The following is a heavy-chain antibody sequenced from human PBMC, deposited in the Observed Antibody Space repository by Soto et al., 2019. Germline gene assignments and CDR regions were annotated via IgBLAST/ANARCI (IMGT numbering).Heavy chain of an antibody. D-gene: IGHD7-27*01. CDR1: GGSISSGNYY. Sequence: QVQLQESGPGLVKPSQTLSLTCTVSGGSISSGNYYWSWIRQPPGKGLELIGFISYSGRTYYSAPPNCRFTVSVVTPQGQFSPTLSVVPAADTAVYSFATMGTPAPGLYYFDNRGRGTLVTVSA. J-gene: IGHJ4*02. CDR3: ATMGTPAPGLYYFDN. V-gene: IGHV4-30-4*01. CDR2: ISYSGRT.